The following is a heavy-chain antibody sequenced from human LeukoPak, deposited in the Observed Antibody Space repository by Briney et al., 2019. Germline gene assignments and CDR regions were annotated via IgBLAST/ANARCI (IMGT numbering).Heavy chain of an antibody. CDR2: ISDSGSNT. CDR3: AKAGIVGATTNFDY. J-gene: IGHJ4*02. CDR1: EFTFSRYA. Sequence: PGGSLRLSCAASEFTFSRYAMSWVRQAPGKGLEWVSTISDSGSNTYYADSVKGRFTISRDNSKNTLYLQMNSLRAEDTAVYYCAKAGIVGATTNFDYWGQGILVTVSS. V-gene: IGHV3-23*01. D-gene: IGHD1-26*01.